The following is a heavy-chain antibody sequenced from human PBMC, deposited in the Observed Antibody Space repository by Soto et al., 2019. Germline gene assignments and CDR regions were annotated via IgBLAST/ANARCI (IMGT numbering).Heavy chain of an antibody. D-gene: IGHD6-13*01. V-gene: IGHV3-21*01. Sequence: GGSLRLSCTASGFSFGNHSMNWVRQAPGKGLEWVASISSCSSYTDYADSVKGRFTISRDNAKNSLYLQMNSLRAEDTAVYYCARETRVSAAFDIWGQGTMVTVSS. CDR3: ARETRVSAAFDI. CDR2: ISSCSSYT. CDR1: GFSFGNHS. J-gene: IGHJ3*02.